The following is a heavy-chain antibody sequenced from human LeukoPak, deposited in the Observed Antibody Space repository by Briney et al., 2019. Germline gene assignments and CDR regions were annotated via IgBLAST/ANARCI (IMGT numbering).Heavy chain of an antibody. CDR3: ARDNGYFSVDY. J-gene: IGHJ4*02. CDR2: IKQDESEK. Sequence: PGGSLRLSCAASGFTFSSYWMTWARQAPGKGLEWVANIKQDESEKYYGDSVRGRFTISRDNAQNSLYLQMNSLRAGDTAVYYCARDNGYFSVDYWGQGTLVTVSS. D-gene: IGHD3-22*01. CDR1: GFTFSSYW. V-gene: IGHV3-7*01.